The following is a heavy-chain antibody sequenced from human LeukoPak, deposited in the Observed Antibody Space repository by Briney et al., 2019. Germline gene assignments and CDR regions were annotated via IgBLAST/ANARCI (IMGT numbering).Heavy chain of an antibody. CDR3: AREGYYYGSGLNWFDP. Sequence: GGSLRLSCAASGFTFSSYAMSWVRQAPGKGLEWVSAISGSGGSTYYADSVKGRFTISRDNSKNTLYLQMNSLRAEDTAVYYCAREGYYYGSGLNWFDPWGQGTLVTVSS. CDR2: ISGSGGST. V-gene: IGHV3-23*01. CDR1: GFTFSSYA. J-gene: IGHJ5*02. D-gene: IGHD3-10*01.